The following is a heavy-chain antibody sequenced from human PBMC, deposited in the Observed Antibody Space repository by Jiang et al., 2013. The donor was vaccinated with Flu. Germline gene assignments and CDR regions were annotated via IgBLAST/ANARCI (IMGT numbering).Heavy chain of an antibody. J-gene: IGHJ4*02. D-gene: IGHD6-19*01. CDR2: ITSGADGT. V-gene: IGHV3-23*01. CDR3: AKDAQSSAWFFDY. Sequence: PGKGLEWVSAITSGADGTLYADSVKGRFTISRDNSKNTLYLQMNSLRAEDTAVYYCAKDAQSSAWFFDYWGQGTLVTVS.